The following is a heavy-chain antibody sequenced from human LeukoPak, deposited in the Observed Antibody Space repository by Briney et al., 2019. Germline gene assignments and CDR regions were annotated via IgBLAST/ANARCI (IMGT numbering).Heavy chain of an antibody. Sequence: RGSLRLSCEVSGFNFISYGMSWVRQAPGKGLEWVSLISGSGTRTNYAGSVKGRFTISRDNSKNTVYLQMDSLGAEDTAVYYCVRDKYDSNRSPSDIWGQGTKVTVSS. V-gene: IGHV3-23*01. CDR1: GFNFISYG. D-gene: IGHD3-22*01. CDR3: VRDKYDSNRSPSDI. CDR2: ISGSGTRT. J-gene: IGHJ3*02.